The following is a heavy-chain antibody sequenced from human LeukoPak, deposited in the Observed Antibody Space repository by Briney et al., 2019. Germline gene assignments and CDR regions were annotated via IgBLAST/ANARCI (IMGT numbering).Heavy chain of an antibody. J-gene: IGHJ3*02. CDR1: GFTFSSYS. Sequence: GGSLRLSCAASGFTFSSYSMNWVRQAPGKGLEWVSSISSSSSYIYYADSVKGRFTISRDDAKNSLYLQMNSLRAEDTAVYYCARDKNNWNDGGDAFDIWGQGTMVTVSS. D-gene: IGHD1-20*01. CDR3: ARDKNNWNDGGDAFDI. V-gene: IGHV3-21*01. CDR2: ISSSSSYI.